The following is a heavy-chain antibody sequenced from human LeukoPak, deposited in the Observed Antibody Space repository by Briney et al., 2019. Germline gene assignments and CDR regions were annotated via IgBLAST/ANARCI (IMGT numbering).Heavy chain of an antibody. CDR1: GFTFRNYW. CDR3: VRNLAVAGTCFDS. D-gene: IGHD6-19*01. V-gene: IGHV3-7*03. J-gene: IGHJ4*02. CDR2: IKQDGSDR. Sequence: GGSLRLSCAASGFTFRNYWMSWVRQAPGTGLEWVANIKQDGSDRNYVTSVRGRFTISRDNAESSLYLQMNSLRVEDTAAYYCVRNLAVAGTCFDSWGQGTLVTVSS.